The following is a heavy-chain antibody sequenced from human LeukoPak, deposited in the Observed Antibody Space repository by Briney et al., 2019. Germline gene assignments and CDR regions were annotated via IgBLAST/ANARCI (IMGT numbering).Heavy chain of an antibody. CDR2: ISSSSSTI. CDR1: GFTFSSYS. CDR3: ARERVYSSSQDYYYYYMDV. Sequence: PGGSLRLSCAASGFTFSSYSMNWVRQAPGKGLEWVSYISSSSSTIYYADSVRGRFTISRDNAKNTLYLQMNSLRAEDTAVYYCARERVYSSSQDYYYYYMDVWGKGTTVTVSS. D-gene: IGHD6-6*01. J-gene: IGHJ6*03. V-gene: IGHV3-48*01.